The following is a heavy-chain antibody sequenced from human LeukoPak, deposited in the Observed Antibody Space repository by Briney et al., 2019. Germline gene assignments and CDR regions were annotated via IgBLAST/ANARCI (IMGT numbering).Heavy chain of an antibody. Sequence: SETLPLTCTVSGGSISSYYWSWIRQPAGKGLEWIGRIYTSGSTNYNPSLKSRVTMSVDTSKNQFSLKLSSVTAADTAVYYCARDGPFYDLYYFDYWGQGTLVTVSS. CDR2: IYTSGST. J-gene: IGHJ4*02. CDR3: ARDGPFYDLYYFDY. D-gene: IGHD3/OR15-3a*01. V-gene: IGHV4-4*07. CDR1: GGSISSYY.